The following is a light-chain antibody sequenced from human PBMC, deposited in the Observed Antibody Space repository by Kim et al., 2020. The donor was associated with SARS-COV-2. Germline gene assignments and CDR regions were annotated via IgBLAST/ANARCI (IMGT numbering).Light chain of an antibody. V-gene: IGLV1-47*01. CDR1: TSNIGSNY. CDR3: AAWDDSLSGVL. J-gene: IGLJ2*01. CDR2: RNS. Sequence: GQRVTISCSGSTSNIGSNYIYWYQQLSGTAPQLLIYRNSQRASGVPDRFSGSKFGTSASLAISGLRPEDEADYYCAAWDDSLSGVLFGGGTQLTVL.